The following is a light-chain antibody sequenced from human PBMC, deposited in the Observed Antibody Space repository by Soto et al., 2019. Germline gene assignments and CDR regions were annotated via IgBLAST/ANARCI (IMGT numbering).Light chain of an antibody. CDR2: GAS. CDR3: QQYNNWPPLT. CDR1: QSVSSN. J-gene: IGKJ4*01. V-gene: IGKV3D-15*01. Sequence: VLMTQSPATLSVSPGERATLSCRASQSVSSNLAWYQQKLGQAPRLLIYGASIRATGIPARFSGSGSGTDFTLTISSLQSEDFAVYFCQQYNNWPPLTFGGGTKVEIK.